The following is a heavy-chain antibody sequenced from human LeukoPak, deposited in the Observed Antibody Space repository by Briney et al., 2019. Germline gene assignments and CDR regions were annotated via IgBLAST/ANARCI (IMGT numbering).Heavy chain of an antibody. CDR2: IYYSGST. CDR1: GGSISSGGYY. J-gene: IGHJ5*02. Sequence: PSQTLSLTCTVSGGSISSGGYYWSWIRQHPGKGLEWIGYIYYSGSTYYNPSLKSRVTISVDTSKNQFSLKLSSVTAADTAVYYCARVGLLSDNTRGYYGSGSYYNWFDPWGQGTLVTVSS. V-gene: IGHV4-31*03. CDR3: ARVGLLSDNTRGYYGSGSYYNWFDP. D-gene: IGHD3-10*01.